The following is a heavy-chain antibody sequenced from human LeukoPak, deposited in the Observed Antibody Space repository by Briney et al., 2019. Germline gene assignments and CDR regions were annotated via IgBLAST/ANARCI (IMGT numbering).Heavy chain of an antibody. Sequence: GGSLRLSCAASGFTFSSYSMNWVRQAPGKGLEWVSSISSSSSYIYYADSVKGRFTISRDSAKNSLYLQMNSLRAEDTAVYYCAREVGATSFDYWGQGTLVTVSS. CDR2: ISSSSSYI. D-gene: IGHD1-26*01. J-gene: IGHJ4*02. CDR1: GFTFSSYS. V-gene: IGHV3-21*01. CDR3: AREVGATSFDY.